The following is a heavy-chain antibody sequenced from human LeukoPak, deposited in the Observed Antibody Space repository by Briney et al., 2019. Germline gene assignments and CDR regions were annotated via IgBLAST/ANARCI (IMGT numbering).Heavy chain of an antibody. V-gene: IGHV1-69*02. CDR1: GGTFSSYT. Sequence: SVKVSCKASGGTFSSYTISWVRQAPGQGLEWMGRIIPTLGIANYAQKFQGRVTITADKSTSTAYMELSSLRSEDTAVYYCARGLMADAFDIWGQGTMVTVSS. CDR3: ARGLMADAFDI. D-gene: IGHD2-8*01. J-gene: IGHJ3*02. CDR2: IIPTLGIA.